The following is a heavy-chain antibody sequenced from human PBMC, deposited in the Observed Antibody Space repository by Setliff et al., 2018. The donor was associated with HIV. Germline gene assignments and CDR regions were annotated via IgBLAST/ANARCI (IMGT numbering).Heavy chain of an antibody. CDR2: ISYDGSNK. V-gene: IGHV3-30*04. CDR3: ARDKPGEYYFDY. CDR1: GFTFSNSA. J-gene: IGHJ4*02. Sequence: PGGSLRLSCAASGFTFSNSAMHWVRQAPGKGLGWVAGISYDGSNKYYTDSVKGRFTISRDNSKNTLYLQMNSLRAEDSAVYYCARDKPGEYYFDYWGQGTLVTVSS.